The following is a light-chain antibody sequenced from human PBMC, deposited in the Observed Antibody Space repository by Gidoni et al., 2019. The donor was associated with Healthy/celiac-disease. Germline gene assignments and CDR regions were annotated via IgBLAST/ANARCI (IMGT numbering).Light chain of an antibody. V-gene: IGKV3-11*01. CDR3: QQRSG. Sequence: EIVLTQSPATLSLSPGERATLSCRASQSFSSYLAWYQQKPGQAPRLLIYDASNRATGIPARFSGSGSGTDFTRTISSLEPEDFAVYYCQQRSGFGQGTRLEIK. J-gene: IGKJ5*01. CDR2: DAS. CDR1: QSFSSY.